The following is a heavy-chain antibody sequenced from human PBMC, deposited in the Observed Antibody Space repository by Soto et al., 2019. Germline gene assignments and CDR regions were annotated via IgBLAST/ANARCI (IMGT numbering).Heavy chain of an antibody. CDR3: ARGGKEVTPSWYFDL. D-gene: IGHD1-26*01. CDR1: GFTFSSYG. J-gene: IGHJ2*01. V-gene: IGHV3-33*01. Sequence: ESGGGVVQPGRSLRLSCAASGFTFSSYGMHWVRQAPGKGLEWVAVIWYDGSNKYYADSVKGRFTISRDNSKNTLYLQMNSLRAEDTAVYYCARGGKEVTPSWYFDLWGRGTLVTVSS. CDR2: IWYDGSNK.